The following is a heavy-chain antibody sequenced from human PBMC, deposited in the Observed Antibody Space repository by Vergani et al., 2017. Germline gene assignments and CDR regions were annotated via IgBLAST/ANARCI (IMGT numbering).Heavy chain of an antibody. CDR2: IIPMFGTT. CDR1: GGTFSNFA. D-gene: IGHD6-6*01. J-gene: IGHJ3*02. V-gene: IGHV1-69*01. Sequence: QVQLVQSRAEVKKPGSSVKVSCKASGGTFSNFAINWVRQAPGQGLEWMGGIIPMFGTTNYAQKLQGRVTITADESTSTAYMELSSLRSEDTAVYYCARSSMAPQGALDIWGQGTKVTVSS. CDR3: ARSSMAPQGALDI.